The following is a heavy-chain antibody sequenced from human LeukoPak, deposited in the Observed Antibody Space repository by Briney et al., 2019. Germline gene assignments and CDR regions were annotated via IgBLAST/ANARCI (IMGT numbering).Heavy chain of an antibody. V-gene: IGHV3-23*01. CDR3: AKGYDRYRSPIDY. Sequence: GGSLRLSCAASGFTVGSHAMTWVRQAPGKGLEWVSGITYSGDNTYYAGSVKGRFTISRDNSKNTLYLQMNSLRAEDTAVYYCAKGYDRYRSPIDYWGQGTLVTVSS. CDR1: GFTVGSHA. J-gene: IGHJ4*02. D-gene: IGHD3-16*02. CDR2: ITYSGDNT.